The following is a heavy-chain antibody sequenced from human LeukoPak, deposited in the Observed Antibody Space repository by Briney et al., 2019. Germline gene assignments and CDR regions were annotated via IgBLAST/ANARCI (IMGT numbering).Heavy chain of an antibody. CDR2: IYYSGGT. J-gene: IGHJ6*03. D-gene: IGHD5-18*01. CDR1: GGSISSYY. V-gene: IGHV4-59*01. Sequence: KASETLSLTCTVSGGSISSYYWSWIRQPPGKGLEWIGYIYYSGGTNYNPSLKSRVTISVDTSKNHFSLKLSSVTAADTAVYYCARTTEGGYTYGYFYYYYMDVWGKGTTVTISS. CDR3: ARTTEGGYTYGYFYYYYMDV.